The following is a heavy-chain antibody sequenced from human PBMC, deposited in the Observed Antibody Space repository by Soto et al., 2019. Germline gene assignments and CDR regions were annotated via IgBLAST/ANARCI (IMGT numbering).Heavy chain of an antibody. CDR1: GFTFTSSA. CDR2: IVVGSGNT. D-gene: IGHD1-26*01. J-gene: IGHJ4*02. CDR3: AAEEGATHPPPWL. V-gene: IGHV1-58*01. Sequence: ASVKVSCKASGFTFTSSAVQWVRQARGQRLEWIGWIVVGSGNTNYAQKFQERVTITRDMSTSTAYMELSSLRSEDTAVYYCAAEEGATHPPPWLWGQGTLVTVSS.